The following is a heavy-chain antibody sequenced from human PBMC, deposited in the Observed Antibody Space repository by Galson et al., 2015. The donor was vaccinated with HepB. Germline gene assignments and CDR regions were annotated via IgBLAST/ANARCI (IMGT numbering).Heavy chain of an antibody. CDR2: ITSSGGNT. J-gene: IGHJ4*02. Sequence: SLSLSCAASGFTFTRYAITWVRQAPGKGLERVASITSSGGNTYSTDSVKGRFSIARDNSKNTLVLQLTSLRVEDTAVYYCAKDGIMVANNPWHFHYWGQGTLVTVSS. CDR1: GFTFTRYA. D-gene: IGHD2-8*01. CDR3: AKDGIMVANNPWHFHY. V-gene: IGHV3-23*01.